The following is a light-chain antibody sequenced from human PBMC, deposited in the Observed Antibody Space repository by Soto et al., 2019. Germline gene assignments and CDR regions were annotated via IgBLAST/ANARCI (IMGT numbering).Light chain of an antibody. V-gene: IGLV2-14*01. CDR3: YSFTASGARV. CDR1: SSDVGDYNY. J-gene: IGLJ2*01. Sequence: QSVLTQPASVSGSLGQSSTISCTGTSSDVGDYNYVSWYQQHPGKAPKLIVFEVTSRPSGISSRFSGSKSGNTASLTISGLQADDEATYYCYSFTASGARVFGGGTKLTVL. CDR2: EVT.